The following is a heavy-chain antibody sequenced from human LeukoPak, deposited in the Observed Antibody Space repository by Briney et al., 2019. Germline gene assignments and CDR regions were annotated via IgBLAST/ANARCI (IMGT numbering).Heavy chain of an antibody. Sequence: GESLQISCNASGYIFTSYWIGWVRQMPAKGLEWMGIIYPGDSDIRYSPSFQGQVTISADKSISTAYLQWSSLKASDSAIYYCARRSYCGGDCTRSVHFYYAMDVWGQGTTVTVSS. CDR1: GYIFTSYW. J-gene: IGHJ6*02. D-gene: IGHD2-21*02. CDR3: ARRSYCGGDCTRSVHFYYAMDV. V-gene: IGHV5-51*01. CDR2: IYPGDSDI.